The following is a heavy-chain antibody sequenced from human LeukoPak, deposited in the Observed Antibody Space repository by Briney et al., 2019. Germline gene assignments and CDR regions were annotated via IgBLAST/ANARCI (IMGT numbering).Heavy chain of an antibody. CDR2: IKSKTDGGTT. V-gene: IGHV3-15*01. CDR3: TTDSGSYAPDAFDI. Sequence: GGSLRLSCAASGFTFSNAWMSWVRQAPGKGLEWVGRIKSKTDGGTTDYAAPVKGRFTISRDDSKNTLYLQMNSLKTEDTAVYHCTTDSGSYAPDAFDIWGQGTMVTVSS. J-gene: IGHJ3*02. D-gene: IGHD1-26*01. CDR1: GFTFSNAW.